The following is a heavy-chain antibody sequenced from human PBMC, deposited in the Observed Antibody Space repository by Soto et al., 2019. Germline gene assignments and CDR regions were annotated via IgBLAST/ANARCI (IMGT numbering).Heavy chain of an antibody. V-gene: IGHV1-58*01. Sequence: GASVKVSCKASGFTLTNYIVQWVRQARGQPLELIGWIVVASGNTYYSQRFEDRVTITRDMSTSTAYMELSILRSEDTAVFYCAAGRARELRPSYLDIWGQGTLVTVSS. J-gene: IGHJ4*02. CDR3: AAGRARELRPSYLDI. CDR1: GFTLTNYI. CDR2: IVVASGNT. D-gene: IGHD3-16*01.